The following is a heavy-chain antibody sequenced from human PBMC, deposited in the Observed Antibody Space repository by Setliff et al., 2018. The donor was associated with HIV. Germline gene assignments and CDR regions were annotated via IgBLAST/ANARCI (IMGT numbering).Heavy chain of an antibody. V-gene: IGHV5-51*01. CDR1: GYSFTNYW. CDR3: ARQPTDTSGYNNWFDS. Sequence: PGESLKISCKASGYSFTNYWIGWVRQMPGKGLEWMGLIDPGDSDTRYSPSYQGQVTISADKSISTAYLQWSSLKASDTAMYYCARQPTDTSGYNNWFDSWGQGTLVTVSS. J-gene: IGHJ5*01. CDR2: IDPGDSDT. D-gene: IGHD3-3*01.